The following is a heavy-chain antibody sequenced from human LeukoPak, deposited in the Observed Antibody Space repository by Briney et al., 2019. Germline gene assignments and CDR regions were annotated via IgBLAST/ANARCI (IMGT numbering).Heavy chain of an antibody. V-gene: IGHV3-30-3*01. Sequence: PGRSLRLSCAASGFTFSSYAMHWVRQAPGKGLEWVAVISYDGSNKYYADSVKGRFTISRDNSKNTLYLQMNSLRAEDTAVYYCARDPPDYYDSSGSPYNWFDPWGQGTLVTVSS. CDR2: ISYDGSNK. CDR3: ARDPPDYYDSSGSPYNWFDP. D-gene: IGHD3-22*01. CDR1: GFTFSSYA. J-gene: IGHJ5*02.